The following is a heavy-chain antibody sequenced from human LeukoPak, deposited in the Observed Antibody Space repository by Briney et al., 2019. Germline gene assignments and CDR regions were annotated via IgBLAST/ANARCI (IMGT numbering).Heavy chain of an antibody. Sequence: PGGSLRLSCAASGFTLRSYAMSWVRQAPGKGLEWVSAISGSGGNTYYADSVKGRFTISRDNSKNTVYLQMNGLRAEDTAVYYCAKGDCTNGVCYRAALDYFDYWGQGTLVTVSS. V-gene: IGHV3-23*01. CDR3: AKGDCTNGVCYRAALDYFDY. CDR2: ISGSGGNT. J-gene: IGHJ4*02. D-gene: IGHD2-8*01. CDR1: GFTLRSYA.